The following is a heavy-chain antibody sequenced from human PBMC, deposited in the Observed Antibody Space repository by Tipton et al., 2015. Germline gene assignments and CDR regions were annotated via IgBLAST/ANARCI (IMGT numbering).Heavy chain of an antibody. CDR2: ISHSGSTI. D-gene: IGHD1-14*01. J-gene: IGHJ5*02. Sequence: GSLRLSCAASGFSFIDYSMNWVRQAPGKGLEWLSYISHSGSTIHYADSVKGRFTVSRDNAKNSLYLQMSSLRAEDTAVYYCARQYSVGNTGRWFDPWGQGTLVTVSS. V-gene: IGHV3-48*03. CDR1: GFSFIDYS. CDR3: ARQYSVGNTGRWFDP.